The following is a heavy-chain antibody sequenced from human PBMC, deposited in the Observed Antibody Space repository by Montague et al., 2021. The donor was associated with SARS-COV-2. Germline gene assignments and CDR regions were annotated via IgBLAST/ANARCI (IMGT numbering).Heavy chain of an antibody. CDR1: DGSFSDYS. D-gene: IGHD3-22*01. CDR2: INHRGST. Sequence: SETLSLTCAVYDGSFSDYSWTWIRQPPGKGLEWIGEINHRGSTNYNPSLKSRVTISVDTSKNQFSLKMTSVTAADTAVYYCAGGRQHINMVVVVVTGGEYYFDVWGRGTLVAVSS. V-gene: IGHV4-34*01. CDR3: AGGRQHINMVVVVVTGGEYYFDV. J-gene: IGHJ4*02.